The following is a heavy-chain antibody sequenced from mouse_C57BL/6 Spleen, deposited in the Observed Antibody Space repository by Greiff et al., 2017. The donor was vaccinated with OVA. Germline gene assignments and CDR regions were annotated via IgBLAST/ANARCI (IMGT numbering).Heavy chain of an antibody. CDR2: IDPSDSYT. J-gene: IGHJ2*01. CDR3: ARGGTTVVPFDY. D-gene: IGHD1-1*01. V-gene: IGHV1-69*01. CDR1: GYTFTSYW. Sequence: VQLQQPGAELVMPGASVKLSCKASGYTFTSYWMHWVKQRPGQGLEWIGEIDPSDSYTNYNQKFKGKSTLTVDKSSSTAYMQLSSLTSEDSAVYYCARGGTTVVPFDYWGQGTTLTVSS.